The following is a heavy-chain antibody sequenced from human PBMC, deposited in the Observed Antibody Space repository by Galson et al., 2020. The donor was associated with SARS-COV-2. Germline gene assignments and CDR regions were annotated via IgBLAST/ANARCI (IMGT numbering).Heavy chain of an antibody. CDR3: ARDSSSWYGYYMDV. V-gene: IGHV3-21*01. CDR1: GFTFSSYS. CDR2: ISSSSSYI. D-gene: IGHD6-13*01. Sequence: GGSLRLSCAASGFTFSSYSMNWVRQAPGKGLEWVSSISSSSSYIYYADSVKGRFTISRDNAKNSLYLQMNSLRAEDTAVYYCARDSSSWYGYYMDVWGKGTTVTVSS. J-gene: IGHJ6*03.